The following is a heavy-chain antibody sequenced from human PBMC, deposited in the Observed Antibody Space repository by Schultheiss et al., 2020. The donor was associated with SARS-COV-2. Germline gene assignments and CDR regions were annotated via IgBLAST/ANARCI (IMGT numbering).Heavy chain of an antibody. CDR2: VYSSGNT. CDR1: GGSISAYS. J-gene: IGHJ2*01. D-gene: IGHD2-15*01. CDR3: ARDTYCSSGSCFDWYFDV. V-gene: IGHV4-59*01. Sequence: SQTLSLTCTVSGGSISAYSWSWVRQPPGKGLEWIGYVYSSGNTNYNPSLKSRVTMSVDMTKNQFSLKVSSVTAADTAIYYCARDTYCSSGSCFDWYFDVLGRGALVTVSS.